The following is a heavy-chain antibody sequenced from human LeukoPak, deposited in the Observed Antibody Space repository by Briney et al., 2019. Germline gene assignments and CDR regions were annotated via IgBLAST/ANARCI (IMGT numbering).Heavy chain of an antibody. CDR1: GYTFTSYD. CDR2: MNPNSGNT. J-gene: IGHJ4*02. Sequence: ASVMVSCKASGYTFTSYDINWVRQATGQGLEWMGWMNPNSGNTGYAQKFQGRVTMTRNTSISTAYMELSSLRSEDTAVYYCARVLGGRNKPAYKFDYWGQGTLVTVSS. D-gene: IGHD1-14*01. V-gene: IGHV1-8*01. CDR3: ARVLGGRNKPAYKFDY.